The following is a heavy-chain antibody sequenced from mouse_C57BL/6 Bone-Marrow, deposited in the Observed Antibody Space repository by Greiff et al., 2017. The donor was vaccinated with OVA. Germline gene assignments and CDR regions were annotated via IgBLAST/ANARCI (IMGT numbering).Heavy chain of an antibody. CDR2: IDPSDSET. D-gene: IGHD1-1*01. CDR3: ARNGSSYQGLFAY. V-gene: IGHV1-52*01. Sequence: VQLQQPGAELVRPGSSVKLSCKASGYTFTSYWMHWVKQRPIQGLEWIGNIDPSDSETHYNQKFKDKATLTVDKSSSTAYMQLSSLTSEDSAVYYCARNGSSYQGLFAYWGQGTLVTVSA. J-gene: IGHJ3*01. CDR1: GYTFTSYW.